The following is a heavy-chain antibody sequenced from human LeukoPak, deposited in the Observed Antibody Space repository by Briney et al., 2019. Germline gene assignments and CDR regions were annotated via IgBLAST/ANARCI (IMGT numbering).Heavy chain of an antibody. V-gene: IGHV1-2*04. CDR2: INSNSGGT. J-gene: IGHJ4*02. CDR1: GYTFTGYY. D-gene: IGHD5-18*01. CDR3: ATTKYSFGYYCDY. Sequence: ASVKVSCKASGYTFTGYYMHWVRQAPGQGLEWMGWINSNSGGTNYAQKFQGWVTMTRDTSISTAYMELSRLRSDDTAVYYCATTKYSFGYYCDYWGQGTLVTVSS.